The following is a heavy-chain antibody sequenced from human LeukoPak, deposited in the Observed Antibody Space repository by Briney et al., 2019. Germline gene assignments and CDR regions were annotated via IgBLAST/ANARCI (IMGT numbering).Heavy chain of an antibody. CDR3: AREFAEPLGYCSGGSCPRYFDL. V-gene: IGHV4-59*12. J-gene: IGHJ2*01. D-gene: IGHD2-15*01. Sequence: PSETLSLTCTVSGGSMSSYYWSWIRQPPGKGLEWIGYIYYSGSTKYNPSRNSRVTISVATSKTQFALKLSSVTAADTAVYYCAREFAEPLGYCSGGSCPRYFDLWGRGTLVTVSS. CDR2: IYYSGST. CDR1: GGSMSSYY.